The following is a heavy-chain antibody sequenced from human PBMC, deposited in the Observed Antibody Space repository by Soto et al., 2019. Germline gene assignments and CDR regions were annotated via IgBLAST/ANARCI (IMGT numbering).Heavy chain of an antibody. J-gene: IGHJ3*02. CDR2: IWYDGSNK. D-gene: IGHD2-8*01. CDR3: ARDTNILGYCTNGVCSGLAFDI. Sequence: QVQLVESGGGVVQPGRSLRLSCAASGFTFSSYGMHWVRQAPGKGLEWVAVIWYDGSNKYYADSVKGRFTISRDNSKNTLYLQMNSLRAEDTAVYYCARDTNILGYCTNGVCSGLAFDIWGQGTMVTVSS. V-gene: IGHV3-33*01. CDR1: GFTFSSYG.